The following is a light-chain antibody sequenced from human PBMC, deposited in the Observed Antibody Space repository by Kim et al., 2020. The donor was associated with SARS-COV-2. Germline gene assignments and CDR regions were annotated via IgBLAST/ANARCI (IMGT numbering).Light chain of an antibody. V-gene: IGLV1-40*01. Sequence: RVTISCTGTNSDIGAGYDVHWYQQLPGTAPKLLMHGNTNRPSGVPDRFSGSKSDTSASLAITGLQADDEADYYCLSYDSSLSGWVFGGGTKLTVL. CDR2: GNT. CDR1: NSDIGAGYD. J-gene: IGLJ3*02. CDR3: LSYDSSLSGWV.